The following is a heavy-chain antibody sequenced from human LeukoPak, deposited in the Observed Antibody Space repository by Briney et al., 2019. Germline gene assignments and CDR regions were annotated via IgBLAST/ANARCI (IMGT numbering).Heavy chain of an antibody. CDR1: GFTFSSYW. V-gene: IGHV3-7*01. CDR2: IKQDGSEK. J-gene: IGHJ6*02. Sequence: GGSLRLSCAASGFTFSSYWMSWVRQAPGKGLEWVANIKQDGSEKYYVDSVKGRFTISRDNAKNSLYLQMNSLRAEDTAVYYCARRAVLSYYYYGMDVWGQGTTVTVSS. CDR3: ARRAVLSYYYYGMDV.